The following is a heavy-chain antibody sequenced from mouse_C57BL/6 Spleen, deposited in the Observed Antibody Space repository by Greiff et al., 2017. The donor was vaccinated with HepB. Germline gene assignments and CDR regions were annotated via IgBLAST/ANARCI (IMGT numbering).Heavy chain of an antibody. CDR2: TNPTNGRT. CDR1: GYTFTSYW. CDR3: ARIKKIVATYFDY. V-gene: IGHV1S81*02. J-gene: IGHJ2*01. D-gene: IGHD1-1*01. Sequence: VQLQQPGAELVKAGASVKMSCKASGYTFTSYWMHWVKQRLGQGLEWFAETNPTNGRTYYNEKFKSTATLTVDKSSSTASMLLSGPTFEDSAVYYCARIKKIVATYFDYWGQGTTLTVSS.